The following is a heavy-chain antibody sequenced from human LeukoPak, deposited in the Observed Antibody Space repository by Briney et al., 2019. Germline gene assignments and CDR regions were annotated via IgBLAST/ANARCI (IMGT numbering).Heavy chain of an antibody. CDR1: GGTFSRYA. CDR3: ARDQRRELPGGDY. J-gene: IGHJ4*02. CDR2: IITILGIA. Sequence: VSSVTVSCKASGGTFSRYAISWVRQAPGQGLEWMGRIITILGIANYAQKFQGRVTITADKSTSTAYIELSSLRSEDTAVYYCARDQRRELPGGDYWGQGTLVTVSS. V-gene: IGHV1-69*04. D-gene: IGHD1-26*01.